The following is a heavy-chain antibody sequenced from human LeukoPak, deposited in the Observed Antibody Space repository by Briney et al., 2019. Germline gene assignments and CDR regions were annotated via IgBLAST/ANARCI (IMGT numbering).Heavy chain of an antibody. D-gene: IGHD2-15*01. CDR1: AFTFSGYA. Sequence: GGSLRLSCAASAFTFSGYAMSWVRQAPGKGLEWVSAISDSGSSTYDADSVKGRFTISRDNSKNTLYLQMHSLRAEDTAVYYCAKQLGYCSDGSCYFESWGQGTLVTVSS. J-gene: IGHJ4*02. CDR3: AKQLGYCSDGSCYFES. V-gene: IGHV3-23*01. CDR2: ISDSGSST.